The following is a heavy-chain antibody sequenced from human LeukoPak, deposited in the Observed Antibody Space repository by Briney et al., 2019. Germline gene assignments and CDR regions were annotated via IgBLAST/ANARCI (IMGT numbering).Heavy chain of an antibody. CDR3: ARNCSADNDVSRRDKWFDP. CDR1: GGSISSNSHY. Sequence: SETLSLTCTVSGGSISSNSHYWAWLRQPPGKGLEWIGSIYYSGSTHYNPSLKSRVTISLDTSKNQFSLKLISMTAADTALYFCARNCSADNDVSRRDKWFDPWGHGTLVTVSS. J-gene: IGHJ5*02. V-gene: IGHV4-39*07. D-gene: IGHD2-8*02. CDR2: IYYSGST.